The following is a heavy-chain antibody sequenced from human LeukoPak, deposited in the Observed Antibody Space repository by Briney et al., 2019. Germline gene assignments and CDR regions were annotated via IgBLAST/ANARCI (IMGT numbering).Heavy chain of an antibody. J-gene: IGHJ4*02. CDR3: AREGKGVYYYDSSGYYYFDY. CDR2: INHSGST. D-gene: IGHD3-22*01. CDR1: GGSFSGYY. V-gene: IGHV4-34*01. Sequence: KTSETLSLTCAVYGGSFSGYYWSWIRQPPGKGLEWIGEINHSGSTNYNPSLKSRVTISVDTSKNQFSLKLSSVTAADTAVYYCAREGKGVYYYDSSGYYYFDYWGQGTLVTVS.